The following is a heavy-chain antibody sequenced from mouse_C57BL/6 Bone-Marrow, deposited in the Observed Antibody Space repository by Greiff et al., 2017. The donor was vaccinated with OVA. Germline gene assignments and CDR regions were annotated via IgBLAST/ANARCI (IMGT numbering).Heavy chain of an antibody. Sequence: LQESGAELASPGASVKISFKASGSPFTSYTMHWLKQRPGQGLAWFGYFNPSRVYTKYNHKFKDKAAVTADKSSSTAYMQLSSLTSEDSAVYYCADAMDYWGQGTSVTVSS. CDR1: GSPFTSYT. J-gene: IGHJ4*01. CDR3: ADAMDY. V-gene: IGHV1-4*01. CDR2: FNPSRVYT.